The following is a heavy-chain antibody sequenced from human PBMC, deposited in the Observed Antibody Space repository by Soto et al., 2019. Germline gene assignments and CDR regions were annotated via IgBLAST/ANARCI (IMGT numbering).Heavy chain of an antibody. Sequence: ASVKVSCKGSGYSFSDYDINWVRQAPGQGLEWMGWVNPRSGNTDYAQNFQGRVTMTRDFFTSTAYMELSSLTSDDTAVYYCARRARMGTQLWLLFDLWAQGSMVTVSS. V-gene: IGHV1-8*01. CDR3: ARRARMGTQLWLLFDL. CDR1: GYSFSDYD. CDR2: VNPRSGNT. D-gene: IGHD5-18*01. J-gene: IGHJ4*02.